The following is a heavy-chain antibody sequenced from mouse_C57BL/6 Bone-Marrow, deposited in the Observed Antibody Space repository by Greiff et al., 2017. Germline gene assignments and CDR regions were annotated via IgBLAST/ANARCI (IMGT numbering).Heavy chain of an antibody. D-gene: IGHD2-4*01. V-gene: IGHV1-22*01. J-gene: IGHJ4*01. CDR1: GYTFTDYN. Sequence: EVQLQQSGPELVKPGASVKMSCKASGYTFTDYNMHWVKQSHGKSLEWIGYINPNNGGTSYNQKFKGKASLTVNKSSSTAYMELRSLTSEDSAVYYCARSIDYGPYYYAMDYWGQGTSVTVSS. CDR2: INPNNGGT. CDR3: ARSIDYGPYYYAMDY.